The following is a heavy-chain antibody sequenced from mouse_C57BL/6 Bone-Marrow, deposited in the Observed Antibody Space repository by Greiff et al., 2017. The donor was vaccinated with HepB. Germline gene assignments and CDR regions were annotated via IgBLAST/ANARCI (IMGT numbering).Heavy chain of an antibody. J-gene: IGHJ2*01. V-gene: IGHV10-1*01. Sequence: EVKLMGSGGGLVQPKGSLKLSCAASGFSFNTYAMNWVRQAPGKGLEWVARIRSKSNNYATYYADSVKDRFTISRDDSESMLYLQMNNLKTEDTAMYYCVRHEGYGTGFDYWGQGTTLTVSS. D-gene: IGHD1-1*01. CDR2: IRSKSNNYAT. CDR1: GFSFNTYA. CDR3: VRHEGYGTGFDY.